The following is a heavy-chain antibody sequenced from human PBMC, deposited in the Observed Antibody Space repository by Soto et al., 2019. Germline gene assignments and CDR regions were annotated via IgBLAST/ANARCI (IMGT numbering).Heavy chain of an antibody. Sequence: QVQLVQSGAEVKKLGPSLKVSCKASGYTFPSYGITWVRQAPGKGLDWLGWISAYNGNTNYEQKLQGRVNMTTDTSTSTAYMELRSLRSDDTAVYYCARDPIEDPTDAFDIWGQGTMVTVSS. CDR3: ARDPIEDPTDAFDI. V-gene: IGHV1-18*01. CDR1: GYTFPSYG. J-gene: IGHJ3*02. CDR2: ISAYNGNT.